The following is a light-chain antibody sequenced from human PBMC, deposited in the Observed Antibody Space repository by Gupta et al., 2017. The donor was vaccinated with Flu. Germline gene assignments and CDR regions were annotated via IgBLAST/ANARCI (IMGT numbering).Light chain of an antibody. CDR3: QQYNKWPST. Sequence: PDTLSVSPGERATLSCRASQSISNYVAWYQQRPGQAPRLLIYGASTRATGLPARFSGSGFGTEFTLIITSLQSEDFAVYYCQQYNKWPSTFGQGTKVEIK. CDR2: GAS. V-gene: IGKV3-15*01. CDR1: QSISNY. J-gene: IGKJ1*01.